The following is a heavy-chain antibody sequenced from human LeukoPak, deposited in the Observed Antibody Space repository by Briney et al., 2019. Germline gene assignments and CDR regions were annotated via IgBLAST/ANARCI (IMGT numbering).Heavy chain of an antibody. Sequence: EGSLRHSCPGTVWTLSRNRMPWLRPAPGRGVAGVSGIGGRAGATYYADSVKGSFTISRNTSKNTLYLQMNSLRAEDTAVYYCARRPYGNSGCLDFWGPGTLVTVSS. CDR1: VWTLSRNR. D-gene: IGHD6-19*01. V-gene: IGHV3-23*01. CDR3: ARRPYGNSGCLDF. CDR2: IGGRAGAT. J-gene: IGHJ5*01.